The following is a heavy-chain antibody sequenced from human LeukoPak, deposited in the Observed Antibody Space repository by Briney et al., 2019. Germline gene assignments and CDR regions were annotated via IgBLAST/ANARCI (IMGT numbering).Heavy chain of an antibody. CDR1: GFTFSSYW. J-gene: IGHJ4*02. D-gene: IGHD1-14*01. CDR3: ARSNQADDY. V-gene: IGHV3-74*01. CDR2: INPGGSSI. Sequence: PGRSLSLSCAASGFTFSSYWMHWVRQVPRKGLVWVARINPGGSSITYADSVKGRFTISRDNAKNTLYLQMDSLRAEDTGVYYCARSNQADDYWGQGTLVTVSS.